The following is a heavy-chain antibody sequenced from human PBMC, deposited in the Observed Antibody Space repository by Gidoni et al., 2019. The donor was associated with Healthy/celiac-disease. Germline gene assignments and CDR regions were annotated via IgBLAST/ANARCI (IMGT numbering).Heavy chain of an antibody. J-gene: IGHJ6*03. CDR2: ISGSGGST. V-gene: IGHV3-23*01. CDR3: AKLGLEWLFNYYYMDV. D-gene: IGHD3-3*01. CDR1: GFTFSSYA. Sequence: EVQLLESGGGLVQPGGSLRLACAASGFTFSSYAMSWVSQAPGKGLEWVSAISGSGGSTYYADSVKGRFTISRDNSKNTLYLQMNSRRAEDTAVYYCAKLGLEWLFNYYYMDVWGKGTTVTVSS.